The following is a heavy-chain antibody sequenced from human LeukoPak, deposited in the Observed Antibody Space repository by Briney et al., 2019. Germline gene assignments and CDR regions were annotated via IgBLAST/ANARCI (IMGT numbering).Heavy chain of an antibody. CDR3: ARAGPRRDGYNFDC. CDR2: VYDGGST. V-gene: IGHV4-59*01. Sequence: SETLSLTCTVSGGSISSYSWSWIRQPPGTGLEWIGLVYDGGSTYYNPSLKSRVTISLDTSKNQVSLNLNSVTSPDTAVYYCARAGPRRDGYNFDCWGQGTLVTVSS. CDR1: GGSISSYS. D-gene: IGHD5-24*01. J-gene: IGHJ4*02.